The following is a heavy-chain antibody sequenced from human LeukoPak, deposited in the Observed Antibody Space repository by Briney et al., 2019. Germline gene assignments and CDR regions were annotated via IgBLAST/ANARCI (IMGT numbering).Heavy chain of an antibody. CDR1: GFTFNSYT. CDR2: ISGSGGST. D-gene: IGHD5-12*01. CDR3: AKDRSGIVATIWFY. J-gene: IGHJ4*02. Sequence: GGSLRLSCAASGFTFNSYTMAWVRQAPGKGLEWVSAISGSGGSTYYADSVKGRFTISRDNSKNTLYLQMNSLRAEDTAVYYCAKDRSGIVATIWFYWGQGTLVTVSS. V-gene: IGHV3-23*01.